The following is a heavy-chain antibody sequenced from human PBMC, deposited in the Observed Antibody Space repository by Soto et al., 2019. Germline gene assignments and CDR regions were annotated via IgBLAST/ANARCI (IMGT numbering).Heavy chain of an antibody. Sequence: QAQLVQSGAEMKKPGASVKVSCKATGYTFSAYTMNWVRQAPGQSLEWMGWINAGSGNTKYSQNFQGRVSITRDTSASTVYMELTGLTSEDTAVYYCARDTETLGPRANDALGIWGQGTMVTVSS. J-gene: IGHJ3*02. CDR3: ARDTETLGPRANDALGI. CDR2: INAGSGNT. CDR1: GYTFSAYT. D-gene: IGHD3-3*02. V-gene: IGHV1-3*01.